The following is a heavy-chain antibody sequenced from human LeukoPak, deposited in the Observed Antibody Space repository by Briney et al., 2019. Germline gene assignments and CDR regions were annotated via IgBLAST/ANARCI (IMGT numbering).Heavy chain of an antibody. D-gene: IGHD6-13*01. CDR3: ARDQDGYDAFDI. CDR1: GFSVSSNY. V-gene: IGHV3-53*01. Sequence: GGPLRLSCAASGFSVSSNYMSWVRQAPGKGLEWVSLIHRDDTYYADSVKGRFTISRDNSKNTLYLQMNSLRAEDTAVYYCARDQDGYDAFDIWGQGTMVTVSS. CDR2: IHRDDT. J-gene: IGHJ3*02.